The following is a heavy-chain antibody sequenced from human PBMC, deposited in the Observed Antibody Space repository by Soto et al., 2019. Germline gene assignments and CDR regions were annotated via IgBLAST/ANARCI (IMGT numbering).Heavy chain of an antibody. CDR1: GFTFSSCA. CDR3: AKDHYGTGSYYHFDY. CDR2: ISGSGGST. V-gene: IGHV3-23*01. J-gene: IGHJ4*02. D-gene: IGHD3-10*01. Sequence: GGSLSLSCAASGFTFSSCAMSWVRQAPGKGLEWVSAISGSGGSTFYADSVKGRFTISRDNSRNTLYLQMNSLRAEDTAIYYCAKDHYGTGSYYHFDYWGQGSLVTVSS.